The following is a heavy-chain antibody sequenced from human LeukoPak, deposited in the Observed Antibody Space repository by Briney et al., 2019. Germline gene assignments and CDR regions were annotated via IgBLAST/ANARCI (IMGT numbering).Heavy chain of an antibody. Sequence: PSETLSLTCAVSGYSISSGYYWGWIRQPPGKGLEWIRSIYHSGSTYYNPSLKSRVTLSVDTPKNQFSLKLSSVTAVDTAVYYGARLESSGYYIPDYWGQGTLVTVSS. CDR1: GYSISSGYY. D-gene: IGHD3-22*01. CDR2: IYHSGST. J-gene: IGHJ4*02. V-gene: IGHV4-38-2*01. CDR3: ARLESSGYYIPDY.